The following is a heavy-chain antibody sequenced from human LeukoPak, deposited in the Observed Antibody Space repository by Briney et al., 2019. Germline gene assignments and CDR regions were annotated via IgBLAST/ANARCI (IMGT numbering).Heavy chain of an antibody. D-gene: IGHD3-10*01. CDR2: ISSNGGST. CDR1: GFTFSNYA. V-gene: IGHV3-64D*09. CDR3: VKDDSYYYASGSYPY. J-gene: IGHJ4*02. Sequence: GGSLRLSCPASGFTFSNYAMHWVRQAPGKGLEYVSAISSNGGSTYYAESVKGRFTISRDNSRNTLYLQMSSLRAEDTAVYHCVKDDSYYYASGSYPYWGQGTLATVSS.